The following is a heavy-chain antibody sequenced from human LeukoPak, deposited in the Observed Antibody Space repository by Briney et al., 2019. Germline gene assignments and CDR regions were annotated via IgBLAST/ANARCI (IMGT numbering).Heavy chain of an antibody. V-gene: IGHV4-31*03. Sequence: PSETLSLTCTVSGGSISSGGYYWSWIRQHPGTGLEWIGYIYYSGSTYYNPSLKSRVTISVDTSKNQFSLKLSSVTAADTAVYYCARVLRDRYSSSWYWVDYWGQGTLVTVSS. CDR1: GGSISSGGYY. CDR3: ARVLRDRYSSSWYWVDY. D-gene: IGHD6-13*01. CDR2: IYYSGST. J-gene: IGHJ4*02.